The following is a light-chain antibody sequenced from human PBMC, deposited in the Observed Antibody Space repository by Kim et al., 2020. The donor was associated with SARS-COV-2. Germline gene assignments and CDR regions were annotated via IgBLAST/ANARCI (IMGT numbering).Light chain of an antibody. V-gene: IGLV2-14*03. J-gene: IGLJ1*01. CDR3: SSYTNRGPFV. CDR2: DVS. Sequence: QSALTQPASVSGSPGQSITISCTGTSSNIGSYNYVSWYQQYPGKAPKLIIYDVSTRPSGVSNRFSGSKSGNTASLTISGLQTEDEADYYCSSYTNRGPFVCAPGTKVTVL. CDR1: SSNIGSYNY.